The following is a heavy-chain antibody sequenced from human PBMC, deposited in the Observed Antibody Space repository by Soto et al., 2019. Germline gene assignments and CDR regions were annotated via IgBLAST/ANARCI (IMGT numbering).Heavy chain of an antibody. Sequence: GGSLRLSCIASGYTFSTYAMGWVRQAPGKCLEWVSGISVSGDTTYNADSVKGRFTISRDNAKNTLYLQMNSLRIEDTAVYFCARDRGLPDSFDIWGQGTMVTVSS. V-gene: IGHV3-23*01. CDR1: GYTFSTYA. D-gene: IGHD3-10*01. CDR2: ISVSGDTT. J-gene: IGHJ3*02. CDR3: ARDRGLPDSFDI.